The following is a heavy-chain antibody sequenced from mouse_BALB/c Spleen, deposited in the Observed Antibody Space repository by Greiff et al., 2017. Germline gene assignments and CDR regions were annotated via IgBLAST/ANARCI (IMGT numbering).Heavy chain of an antibody. J-gene: IGHJ3*01. V-gene: IGHV1-82*01. CDR1: GYAFSSSW. D-gene: IGHD2-13*01. CDR2: IYPGDGDT. CDR3: AREGDYSFAY. Sequence: QVQLQQSGPELVKPGASVKISCKASGYAFSSSWMNWVKQRPGQGLEWIGRIYPGDGDTNYNGKFKGKATLTADKSSSTAYMQLSSLTSVDSAVYFCAREGDYSFAYWGQGTLVTVSA.